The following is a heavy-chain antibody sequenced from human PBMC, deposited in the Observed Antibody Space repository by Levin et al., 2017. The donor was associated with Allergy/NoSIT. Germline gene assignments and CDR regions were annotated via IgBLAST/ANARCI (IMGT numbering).Heavy chain of an antibody. V-gene: IGHV1-18*01. CDR2: ISAYNGNT. D-gene: IGHD6-6*01. CDR1: GYTFTSYG. CDR3: ARLSSIAARGQNNWFDP. J-gene: IGHJ5*02. Sequence: ASVKVSCKASGYTFTSYGISWVRQAPGQGLEWMGWISAYNGNTNYAQKLQGRVTMTTDTSTSTAYMELRSLRSDDTAVYYCARLSSIAARGQNNWFDPWGQGTLVTVSS.